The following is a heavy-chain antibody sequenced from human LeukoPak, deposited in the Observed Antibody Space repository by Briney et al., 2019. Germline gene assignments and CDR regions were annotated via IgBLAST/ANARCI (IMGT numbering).Heavy chain of an antibody. J-gene: IGHJ4*02. CDR2: IYYSGST. V-gene: IGHV4-39*01. D-gene: IGHD5-12*01. CDR1: GGSISSSSYY. CDR3: ASLIVATGYYFNY. Sequence: SETLSLTCTVSGGSISSSSYYWGWIRQPPGKGLEWIGSIYYSGSTYYNPSLKSRVTISVDTSKNQFSLKLSSVTAADTAVYYCASLIVATGYYFNYWGQGTLVTVSS.